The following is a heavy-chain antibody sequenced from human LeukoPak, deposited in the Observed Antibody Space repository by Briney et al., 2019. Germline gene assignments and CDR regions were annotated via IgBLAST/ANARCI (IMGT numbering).Heavy chain of an antibody. CDR1: GYTFTGYY. CDR3: ARDTGGYGDPYYFDY. J-gene: IGHJ4*02. D-gene: IGHD4-17*01. CDR2: INPNSGGT. Sequence: ASVTVSCKASGYTFTGYYMHWVRQAPGQGLEWMGWINPNSGGTNYAQKFQGRVTMTRDTSISTAYMELSRLRSDDTAVYYCARDTGGYGDPYYFDYWGQGTLVTVSS. V-gene: IGHV1-2*02.